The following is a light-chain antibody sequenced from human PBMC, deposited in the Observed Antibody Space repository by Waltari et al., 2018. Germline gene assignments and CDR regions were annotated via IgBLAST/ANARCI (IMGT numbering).Light chain of an antibody. V-gene: IGKV1-5*03. CDR3: QQYNSYSIFT. J-gene: IGKJ3*01. CDR1: QSISSW. Sequence: DIKMTQSPSTLSAFVGDRVTITCRASQSISSWLAWYQQKPGKAPKLLIYKASSLESGVPSRFSGSGSGTEFTLTISSLQPDDFATYYCQQYNSYSIFTFGPGTKVDIK. CDR2: KAS.